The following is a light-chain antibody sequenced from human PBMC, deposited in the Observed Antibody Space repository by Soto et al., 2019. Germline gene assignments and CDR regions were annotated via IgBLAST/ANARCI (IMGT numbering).Light chain of an antibody. Sequence: VMTQSPASLSVPPGERATLSCRASQSVSTNFAWYLQKPGQAPRLLIYGTSTRATGIPARFSGSGSGTDFSLTISRLQAEDVAVYYCQQYYSIPLTFGGGTKVDI. CDR2: GTS. V-gene: IGKV3-15*01. CDR3: QQYYSIPLT. J-gene: IGKJ4*01. CDR1: QSVSTN.